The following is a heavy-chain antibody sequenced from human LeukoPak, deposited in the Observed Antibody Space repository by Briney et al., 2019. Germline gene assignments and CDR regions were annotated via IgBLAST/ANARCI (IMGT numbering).Heavy chain of an antibody. D-gene: IGHD6-6*01. Sequence: GGCQRLSCGASGFTVSTNYMSWARQAPGKGLEWVSIIYSGGSTYYADSVKGRFTISRDNSKNTLYLQMNSLRAEDTAVYYCASYRYGSSFAFVMWGQRTVVSVSS. J-gene: IGHJ3*02. CDR2: IYSGGST. V-gene: IGHV3-66*01. CDR3: ASYRYGSSFAFVM. CDR1: GFTVSTNY.